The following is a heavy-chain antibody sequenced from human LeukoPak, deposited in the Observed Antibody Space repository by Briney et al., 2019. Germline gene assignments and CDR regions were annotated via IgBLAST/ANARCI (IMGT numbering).Heavy chain of an antibody. CDR1: GYTFTSYY. D-gene: IGHD1-26*01. J-gene: IGHJ4*02. Sequence: ASVKVSCKASGYTFTSYYMHWVRQAPGQGLEWMGVINPSGGSTSYAQKFQVRVTMTRDTSTSTVYMELSSLRSEDTAVYYCARASMLGAPPTGGWGQGTLVTVSS. CDR3: ARASMLGAPPTGG. CDR2: INPSGGST. V-gene: IGHV1-46*01.